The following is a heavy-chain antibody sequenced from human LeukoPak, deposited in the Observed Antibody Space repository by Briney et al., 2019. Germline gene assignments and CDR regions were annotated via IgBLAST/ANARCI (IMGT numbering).Heavy chain of an antibody. Sequence: ASVKVSCKASGYTFTGYYFHWVRQAPGQGLEWMAWINPNTAGTNYAQKFLGRVTLTWGTSISTAYMELNSLTSDDTAVYYCATSDGGYTAGYYYYMRVWGKGTSVTVSS. D-gene: IGHD6-25*01. CDR3: ATSDGGYTAGYYYYMRV. CDR1: GYTFTGYY. J-gene: IGHJ6*03. CDR2: INPNTAGT. V-gene: IGHV1-2*02.